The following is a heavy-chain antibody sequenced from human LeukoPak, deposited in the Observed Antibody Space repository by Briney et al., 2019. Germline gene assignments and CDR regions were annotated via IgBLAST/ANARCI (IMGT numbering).Heavy chain of an antibody. CDR2: ISYDGSNK. Sequence: GGSLRLSCAASGFTFSSYGMHWVRQAPGKGLEWVAVISYDGSNKYYADSVKGRFTISRDNSKNTLYLQMNSLRAEDTAVYYCARDLRNWGQGTLVTVSS. CDR1: GFTFSSYG. CDR3: ARDLRN. J-gene: IGHJ4*02. V-gene: IGHV3-30*03. D-gene: IGHD4-17*01.